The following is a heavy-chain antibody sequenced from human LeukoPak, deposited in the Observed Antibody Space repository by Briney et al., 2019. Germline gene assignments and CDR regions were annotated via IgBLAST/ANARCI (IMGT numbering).Heavy chain of an antibody. CDR2: IYYSGST. V-gene: IGHV4-38-2*02. D-gene: IGHD1-26*01. CDR1: GYSIRSGYY. Sequence: PSETLSLTCTVSGYSIRSGYYWGWIRQPPGKGLEWIGHIYYSGSTNYNPSLKSRVTISVDTSKNQFSLKLSSVTAADTAVYYCARQVGATTERWLDYWGQGTLVTVSS. CDR3: ARQVGATTERWLDY. J-gene: IGHJ4*02.